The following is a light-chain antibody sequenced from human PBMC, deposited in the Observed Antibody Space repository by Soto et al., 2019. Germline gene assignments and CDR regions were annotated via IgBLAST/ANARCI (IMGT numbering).Light chain of an antibody. CDR2: GAS. V-gene: IGKV3-20*01. CDR1: QTVGSSF. Sequence: ENVLTQSPATLSLSPGERATLSCRASQTVGSSFLAWYQQKRGQAPRLLIYGASNRATGIPDRFSGSGSGADFTLTINRLEHEAFAVYYCQQFETFGGGTKVDIK. J-gene: IGKJ4*01. CDR3: QQFET.